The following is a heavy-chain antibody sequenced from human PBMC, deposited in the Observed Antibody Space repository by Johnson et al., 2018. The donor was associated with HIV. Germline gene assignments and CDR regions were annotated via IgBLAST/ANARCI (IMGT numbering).Heavy chain of an antibody. CDR3: ASSSLAWGVDAFDI. CDR2: IGTAGDT. Sequence: VHLVESGGGLVQPGGSLRLSCAASGFTFSNYDMYWVRQATGKGLEWVSGIGTAGDTHYADSLKGRFTISRDNSKNTLYLQMNSLRAEDTAVYYCASSSLAWGVDAFDIWGQGTKVTVSS. J-gene: IGHJ3*02. D-gene: IGHD3-10*01. CDR1: GFTFSNYD. V-gene: IGHV3-13*01.